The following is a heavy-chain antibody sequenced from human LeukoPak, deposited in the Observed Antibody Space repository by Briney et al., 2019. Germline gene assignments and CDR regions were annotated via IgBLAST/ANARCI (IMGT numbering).Heavy chain of an antibody. CDR2: IGTAGDT. CDR3: ARSHYYDSSGYVD. D-gene: IGHD3-22*01. Sequence: GGSLRLSCAASGFTFSSYDMHWVRQATGKGLEWVSVIGTAGDTYYPGSVKGRFTISRENAKNSLYLQMNSLRAADTAVYYCARSHYYDSSGYVDWGQGTLVTVSS. V-gene: IGHV3-13*01. CDR1: GFTFSSYD. J-gene: IGHJ4*02.